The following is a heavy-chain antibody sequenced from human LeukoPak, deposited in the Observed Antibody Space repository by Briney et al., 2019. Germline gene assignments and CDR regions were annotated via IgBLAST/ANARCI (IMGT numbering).Heavy chain of an antibody. CDR3: ARSTIAAASPYDSSGYYRY. J-gene: IGHJ4*02. D-gene: IGHD3-22*01. Sequence: PGGSLRLSCTASGFTFSDSGMHWVRQAPGKGLEWVSAISGSGGSTYYADSVKGRFTISRDNSKNTLYLQMNSLRAEDTAVYYCARSTIAAASPYDSSGYYRYWGQGTLVTVSS. CDR1: GFTFSDSG. V-gene: IGHV3-23*01. CDR2: ISGSGGST.